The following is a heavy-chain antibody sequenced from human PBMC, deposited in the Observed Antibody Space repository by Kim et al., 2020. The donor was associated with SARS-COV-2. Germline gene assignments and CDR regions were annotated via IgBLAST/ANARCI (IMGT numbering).Heavy chain of an antibody. V-gene: IGHV3-73*01. CDR2: IRSKANSYAT. D-gene: IGHD1-1*01. CDR1: GFIFSGSA. J-gene: IGHJ3*02. Sequence: GGSLRLSCAASGFIFSGSAMHWVRQASGKGLEWVGRIRSKANSYATAYAASVKGRFTISRDDSKTTTYLQMNSLKTEDTAVYYCTLVPGATLAFWDALDIWGQGTMVTVSS. CDR3: TLVPGATLAFWDALDI.